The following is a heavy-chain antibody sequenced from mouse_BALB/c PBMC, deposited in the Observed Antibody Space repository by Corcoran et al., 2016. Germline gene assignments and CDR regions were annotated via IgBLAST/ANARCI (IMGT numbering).Heavy chain of an antibody. Sequence: EVQLQQSGPELVKPGASVKISCKASGYSFTGYYIHWVKQSHVKSLEWIGRINPYNGATSYNQNFKDKASLTVDKSSSTAYMELHSLTSEDSAVYYCATTATYYFDYWGQGTTLTVSS. CDR1: GYSFTGYY. CDR2: INPYNGAT. D-gene: IGHD1-2*01. J-gene: IGHJ2*01. CDR3: ATTATYYFDY. V-gene: IGHV1-26*01.